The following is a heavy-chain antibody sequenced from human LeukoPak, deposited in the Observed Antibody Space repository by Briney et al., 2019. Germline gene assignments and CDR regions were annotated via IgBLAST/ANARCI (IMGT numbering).Heavy chain of an antibody. Sequence: GESLKISCKGSGYGFTSYWIGWVRQMPGKGLEWMGIIYPGDSDTRYSPSFQGQVTISADKSISTAYLQWSSLKASDTAMYYCARHTASVVSSGSPLDYWGQGTLVTVSS. CDR1: GYGFTSYW. D-gene: IGHD3-22*01. CDR2: IYPGDSDT. CDR3: ARHTASVVSSGSPLDY. V-gene: IGHV5-51*01. J-gene: IGHJ4*02.